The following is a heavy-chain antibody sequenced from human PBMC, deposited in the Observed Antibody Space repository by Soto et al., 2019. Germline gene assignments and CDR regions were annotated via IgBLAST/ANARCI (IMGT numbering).Heavy chain of an antibody. D-gene: IGHD3-10*01. Sequence: GESLKISCKGSGYSFTSYWIGWVRQMPGKGLEWMGIIYPGDSDTRYSPSFQGQVTISADKSISTAYLQWSSLKASDTAMYYCARLPYYYGSGSYYNEYWGQGTLVTVSS. CDR1: GYSFTSYW. V-gene: IGHV5-51*01. CDR2: IYPGDSDT. J-gene: IGHJ4*02. CDR3: ARLPYYYGSGSYYNEY.